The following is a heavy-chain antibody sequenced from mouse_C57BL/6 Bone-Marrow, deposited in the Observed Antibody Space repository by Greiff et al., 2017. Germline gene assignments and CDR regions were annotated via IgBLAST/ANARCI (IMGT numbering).Heavy chain of an antibody. Sequence: VHVKQSGAELVRPGASVKLSCTASGFNIKDDYMHWVKQRPEQGLEWIGWIDPENGDTEYASKFQGKAPITADTSSNTAYLQLSSLTSEDTAVYYCTTPAWFAYWGQGTLVTVSA. CDR3: TTPAWFAY. J-gene: IGHJ3*01. V-gene: IGHV14-4*01. CDR2: IDPENGDT. CDR1: GFNIKDDY.